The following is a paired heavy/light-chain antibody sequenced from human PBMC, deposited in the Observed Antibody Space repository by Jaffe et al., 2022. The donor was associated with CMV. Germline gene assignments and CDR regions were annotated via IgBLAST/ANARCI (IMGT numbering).Light chain of an antibody. V-gene: IGKV1-8*01. CDR2: AAS. CDR3: QQYYSYPWT. Sequence: AIRITQSPSSLSASTGDRVTITCRASQGISSYLAWYQQKPGKAPKLLIYAASTLQSGVPSRFSGSGSGTDFTLTISCLQSEDFATYYCQQYYSYPWTFGQGTKVEIK. J-gene: IGKJ1*01. CDR1: QGISSY.
Heavy chain of an antibody. Sequence: EVQLVESGGGLVQPGGSLRLSCAASGFTFSSYAMSWVRQAPGKGLEWVSAISGSGGSTYYADSVKGRFTISRDNSKNTLYLQMNSLRAEDTAVYYCAKDIRITMIVVANNKGDNWFDPWGQGTLVTVSS. D-gene: IGHD3-22*01. CDR3: AKDIRITMIVVANNKGDNWFDP. CDR1: GFTFSSYA. CDR2: ISGSGGST. J-gene: IGHJ5*02. V-gene: IGHV3-23*04.